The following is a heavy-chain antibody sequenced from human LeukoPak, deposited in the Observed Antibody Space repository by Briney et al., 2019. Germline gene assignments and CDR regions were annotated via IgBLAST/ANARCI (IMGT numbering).Heavy chain of an antibody. V-gene: IGHV4-59*01. CDR1: GGSISSYY. J-gene: IGHJ4*02. D-gene: IGHD3-3*01. Sequence: PSETLSLTCTVSGGSISSYYWSWIRQPPGKGLERIGYIYYSGSTNYNPSLKSRVTISVDTSKNQFSLKLSSVTAADTAVYYCARDRYDFWSGYYNWGQGTLVTVSS. CDR2: IYYSGST. CDR3: ARDRYDFWSGYYN.